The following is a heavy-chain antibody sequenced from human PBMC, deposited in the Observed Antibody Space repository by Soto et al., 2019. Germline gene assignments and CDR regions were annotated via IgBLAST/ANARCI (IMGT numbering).Heavy chain of an antibody. D-gene: IGHD2-15*01. J-gene: IGHJ6*02. CDR1: GFSLTTSEVG. V-gene: IGHV2-5*02. CDR3: AHKGGRGAGMDV. Sequence: QITLKESGPTLVNPTQTLTLTCIFSGFSLTTSEVGVAWIRQSPGKALEWLALMYWDGDKRYSPFLKSRLTINKDTSNNQVVLTMTNMDPVDTGTYYCAHKGGRGAGMDVWGQGTTVTVSS. CDR2: MYWDGDK.